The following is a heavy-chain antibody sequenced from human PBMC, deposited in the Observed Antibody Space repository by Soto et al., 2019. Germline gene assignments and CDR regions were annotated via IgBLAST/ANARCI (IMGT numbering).Heavy chain of an antibody. CDR2: ISAYNGNT. CDR3: ARVPLNHVSRFLEAPDARHI. Sequence: QGLEWMGWISAYNGNTNYAQKLQGRVTMTTDTSTSTAYMELRSLRSDDTAVYYCARVPLNHVSRFLEAPDARHIWGHGPMITVS. D-gene: IGHD3-3*01. V-gene: IGHV1-18*01. J-gene: IGHJ3*02.